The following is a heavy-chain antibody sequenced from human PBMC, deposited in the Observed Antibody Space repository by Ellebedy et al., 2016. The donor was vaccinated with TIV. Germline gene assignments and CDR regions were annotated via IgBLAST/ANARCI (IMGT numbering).Heavy chain of an antibody. D-gene: IGHD5-18*01. CDR1: GFTFSSYS. Sequence: PGGSLRLSCAASGFTFSSYSMHWVRQAPGKGLECISYISSSSSSIYYADSVRGRFAISRDNAKNSLYLQMNSLRAEDTALYYCARGVDTALVEHFQHWGQGTLVTVSS. CDR3: ARGVDTALVEHFQH. CDR2: ISSSSSSI. J-gene: IGHJ1*01. V-gene: IGHV3-48*04.